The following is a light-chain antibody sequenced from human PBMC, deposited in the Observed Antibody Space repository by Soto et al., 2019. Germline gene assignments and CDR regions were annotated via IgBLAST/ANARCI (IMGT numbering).Light chain of an antibody. Sequence: PGERVTLSCRASQSVSSSYLTWYQQKPGQAPRLLIYGASTRATGIPARFSGSGSGTDFTLTISSLQPEDFAVYYCQQDYNLPPKWTLGQATKVDIK. CDR2: GAS. V-gene: IGKV3D-7*01. CDR3: QQDYNLPPKWT. J-gene: IGKJ1*01. CDR1: QSVSSSY.